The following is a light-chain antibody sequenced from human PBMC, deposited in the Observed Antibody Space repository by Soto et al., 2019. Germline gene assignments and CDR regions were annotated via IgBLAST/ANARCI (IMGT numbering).Light chain of an antibody. CDR2: DAS. CDR1: QSVNIY. J-gene: IGKJ4*01. V-gene: IGKV3-11*01. Sequence: EIVLTQSPATLSLSPGERATLSCRASQSVNIYLAWYQQKPGQAPRLLIYDASNRATGIPARFSGSGSGTDFTLTISSLEPEDIAVYYYQQRSNWRVTFGGGTKV. CDR3: QQRSNWRVT.